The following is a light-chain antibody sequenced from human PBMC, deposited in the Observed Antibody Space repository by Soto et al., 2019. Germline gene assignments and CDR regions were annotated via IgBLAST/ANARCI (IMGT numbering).Light chain of an antibody. Sequence: EIVMTQSPATLSVSPGERATLSCRASQSVSSTLAWYQPKPGQAPRLLIYGASTRATGIPARFSGSGSGTEFALTISSLQSEDFAVYYCQQYNDWPQTFCQGTKVGIK. V-gene: IGKV3-15*01. CDR2: GAS. J-gene: IGKJ1*01. CDR1: QSVSST. CDR3: QQYNDWPQT.